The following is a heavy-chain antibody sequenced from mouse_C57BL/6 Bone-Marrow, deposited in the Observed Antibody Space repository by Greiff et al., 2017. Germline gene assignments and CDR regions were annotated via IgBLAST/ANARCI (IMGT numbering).Heavy chain of an antibody. CDR3: ASRRDGYQFAY. J-gene: IGHJ3*01. CDR1: GYTFTSYW. D-gene: IGHD2-3*01. V-gene: IGHV1-69*01. Sequence: QVQLQQPGAELVMPGASVKLSCKASGYTFTSYWMHWVKQRPGQGLEWIGEIDPYDSYTNYNQKFKGKSTLTVDKSSSTSYMQLSSLTSEDSAVYYCASRRDGYQFAYWGQGTLVTVSA. CDR2: IDPYDSYT.